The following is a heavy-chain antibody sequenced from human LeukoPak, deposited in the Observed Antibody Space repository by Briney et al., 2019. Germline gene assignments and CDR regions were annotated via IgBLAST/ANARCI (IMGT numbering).Heavy chain of an antibody. J-gene: IGHJ4*02. CDR3: ARGSAAGVDY. CDR1: GGSFSGYY. Sequence: YPSETLSLTCAVYGGSFSGYYWSWIRQPPGKGLEWIGEINHSGSTNYNPSLKSRVTISVDTSKNQSSLKLSSVTAADTAVYYCARGSAAGVDYWGQGTLVTVSS. V-gene: IGHV4-34*01. CDR2: INHSGST. D-gene: IGHD6-13*01.